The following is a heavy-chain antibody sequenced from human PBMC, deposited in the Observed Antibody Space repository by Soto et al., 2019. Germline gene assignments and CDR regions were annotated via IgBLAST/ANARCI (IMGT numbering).Heavy chain of an antibody. CDR1: GGSISSGGYY. CDR3: ARVFSGDTAMANWFDP. CDR2: IYYSGST. J-gene: IGHJ5*02. Sequence: SETLSLTCTVSGGSISSGGYYWSWIRQHPGKGLEWIGYIYYSGSTYYNPSLKSRVTISVDTSKNQFSLKLSSVTAADTAVYYCARVFSGDTAMANWFDPWGQGTLVTVSS. V-gene: IGHV4-31*03. D-gene: IGHD5-18*01.